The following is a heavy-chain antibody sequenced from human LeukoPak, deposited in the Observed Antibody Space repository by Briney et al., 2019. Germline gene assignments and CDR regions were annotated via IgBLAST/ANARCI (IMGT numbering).Heavy chain of an antibody. J-gene: IGHJ4*02. V-gene: IGHV1-69*01. D-gene: IGHD3-22*01. CDR3: ARGSWDSSGYYSL. CDR1: GGTFSSYA. CDR2: IIPIFGTA. Sequence: GASVKVSCXASGGTFSSYAISWVRQAPGRGLEWMGGIIPIFGTANYAQKFQGRVTITADESTSTAYMELSSLRSEDTAVYYCARGSWDSSGYYSLWGQGTLVTVSS.